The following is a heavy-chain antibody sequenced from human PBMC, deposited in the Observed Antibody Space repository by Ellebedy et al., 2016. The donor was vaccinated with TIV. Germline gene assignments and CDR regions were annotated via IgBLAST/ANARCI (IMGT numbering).Heavy chain of an antibody. V-gene: IGHV3-30*18. CDR1: GFAFATHG. Sequence: GGSLRLXXECSGFAFATHGVHWVRQAPGKGLEWVTFISYDGSDKNYADSVKGRFTVSRDNSNNTLSLQMNSLRTEDTAIYYCAKKSCPWGGYCPFDVWGQGTMVTVSS. D-gene: IGHD2-15*01. CDR2: ISYDGSDK. CDR3: AKKSCPWGGYCPFDV. J-gene: IGHJ3*01.